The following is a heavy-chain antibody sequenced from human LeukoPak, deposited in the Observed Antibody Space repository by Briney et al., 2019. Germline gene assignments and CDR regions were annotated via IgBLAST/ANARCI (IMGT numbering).Heavy chain of an antibody. J-gene: IGHJ4*02. CDR2: ISYDGSNK. CDR1: GFTFSSYA. CDR3: ARSGIQLWTGYFDY. D-gene: IGHD5-18*01. V-gene: IGHV3-30-3*01. Sequence: PGGSLRLSCAASGFTFSSYAMHWVRQAPGKGLEWVAVISYDGSNKYYADSVKGRFTISRDNSKNTLYLQMNSLRAEDTVVYYCARSGIQLWTGYFDYWGQGTLVTVSS.